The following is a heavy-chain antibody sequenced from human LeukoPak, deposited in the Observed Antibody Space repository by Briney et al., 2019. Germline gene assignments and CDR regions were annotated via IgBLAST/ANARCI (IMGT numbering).Heavy chain of an antibody. CDR1: GFTFSSYA. D-gene: IGHD6-13*01. CDR2: ISYDGGNK. Sequence: GGSLRLSCAASGFTFSSYAMHWVRQAPGKGLEWVAVISYDGGNKYYADSVKGRFTISRDNSKNTLYLQMNSLRAEDTAVYYCARVSAAAGTVDYWGQGTLVTVSS. J-gene: IGHJ4*02. V-gene: IGHV3-30-3*01. CDR3: ARVSAAAGTVDY.